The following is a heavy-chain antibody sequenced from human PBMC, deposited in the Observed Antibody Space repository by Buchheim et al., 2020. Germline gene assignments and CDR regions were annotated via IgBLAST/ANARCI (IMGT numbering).Heavy chain of an antibody. V-gene: IGHV3-15*01. CDR3: TTSSSGSGVFDY. J-gene: IGHJ4*02. CDR2: LKSQADGGTA. CDR1: GFTFSSYG. Sequence: EVQLVESGGGVVQPGRSLRLSCAASGFTFSSYGMHWVRQAPGQGLEWLGRLKSQADGGTADYAAPVKGRFTISRDDSKDTLYLQMNSLKTEDTAVYYCTTSSSGSGVFDYWGQGTL. D-gene: IGHD3-10*01.